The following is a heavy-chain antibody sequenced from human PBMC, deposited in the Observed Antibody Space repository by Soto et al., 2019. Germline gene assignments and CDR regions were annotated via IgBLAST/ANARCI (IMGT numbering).Heavy chain of an antibody. D-gene: IGHD2-15*01. CDR3: ARGGNDAFDI. CDR2: IYHSGST. CDR1: GGSISSGGYS. Sequence: SETLSLTCAVSGGSISSGGYSWSWIRQPPGKGLEWIGYIYHSGSTYYNPSLKSRVTISVDRSKNQFPLKLSSVTAADTAVYYCARGGNDAFDIWGQGTMVTVSS. J-gene: IGHJ3*02. V-gene: IGHV4-30-2*01.